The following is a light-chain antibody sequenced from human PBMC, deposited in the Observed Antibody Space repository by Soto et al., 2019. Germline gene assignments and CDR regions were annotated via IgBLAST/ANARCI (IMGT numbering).Light chain of an antibody. CDR3: AAWDDRLGGLYV. V-gene: IGLV1-44*01. J-gene: IGLJ1*01. CDR2: SNN. Sequence: QSVLTQPPSASGTPGQRVTISCSGSRSNIGSNTVNWYYQLPGTAPKLLIYSNNQRPSGVPDRSSGSKSGTSASLAISGLQSEDEADYYCAAWDDRLGGLYVFGTGTKLTVL. CDR1: RSNIGSNT.